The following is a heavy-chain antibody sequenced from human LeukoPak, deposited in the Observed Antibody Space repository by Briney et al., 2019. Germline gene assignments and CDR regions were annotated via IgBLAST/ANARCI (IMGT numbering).Heavy chain of an antibody. CDR2: LNTNTGNP. Sequence: ASVKVSCKASGYTFTGYYMHWVRQAPGQGLEWMGWLNTNTGNPTYAQGFTGRFVFSLDTSVSTAYLQISSLKAEDTAVYFCARDMATNRFDPWGQGTLVTVSS. J-gene: IGHJ5*02. V-gene: IGHV7-4-1*02. CDR3: ARDMATNRFDP. D-gene: IGHD5-12*01. CDR1: GYTFTGYY.